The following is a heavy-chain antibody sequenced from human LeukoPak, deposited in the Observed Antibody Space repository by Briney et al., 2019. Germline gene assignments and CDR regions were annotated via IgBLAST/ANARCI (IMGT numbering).Heavy chain of an antibody. CDR1: GGSISSDGYC. CDR3: PRANGSSYYPGIIDY. V-gene: IGHV4-30-2*01. Sequence: SQTLSLTCAVSGGSISSDGYCWSWIRHPPGKGLEWIGYIYHSGSTYYNPSIKSRVTISVDRSKNQYSLKLSSETAADTAVYYCPRANGSSYYPGIIDYWGQGTLVTVSS. D-gene: IGHD3-22*01. CDR2: IYHSGST. J-gene: IGHJ4*02.